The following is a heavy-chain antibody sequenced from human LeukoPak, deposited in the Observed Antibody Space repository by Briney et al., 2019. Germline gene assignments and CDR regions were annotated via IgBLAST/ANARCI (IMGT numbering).Heavy chain of an antibody. J-gene: IGHJ4*02. V-gene: IGHV4-34*01. Sequence: PSETLSLTCAVCGGSFSGYYWSWIRQPPGKGLEWIGEINHSGSTNYNPSLKSRVTISVDTSKNQFSLKLSSVTAADTAVYYCARDVSVAGLDYWGQGTLVTVSS. CDR3: ARDVSVAGLDY. D-gene: IGHD6-19*01. CDR2: INHSGST. CDR1: GGSFSGYY.